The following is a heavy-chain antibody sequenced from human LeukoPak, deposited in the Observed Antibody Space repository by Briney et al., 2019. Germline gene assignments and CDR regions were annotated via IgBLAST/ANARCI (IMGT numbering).Heavy chain of an antibody. D-gene: IGHD6-13*01. CDR2: ISYDGSNK. V-gene: IGHV3-30*18. CDR1: GFTFSSYG. CDR3: AKYSSSHCMDV. J-gene: IGHJ6*03. Sequence: PGGSLRLSCAASGFTFSSYGMHWVRQAPGKGLEWVAVISYDGSNKYYADSVKGRFTISRDNSKNTLYLQMNSLRAEDTAVYYCAKYSSSHCMDVWGKGTTVTVSS.